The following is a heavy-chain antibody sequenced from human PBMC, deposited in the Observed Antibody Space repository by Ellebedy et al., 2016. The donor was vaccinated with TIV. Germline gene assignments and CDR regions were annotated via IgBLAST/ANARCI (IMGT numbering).Heavy chain of an antibody. CDR2: ISSSSSYI. Sequence: GGSLRLSCAASGFTFSSYSMNWVRQAPGKGLEWVSSISSSSSYIYYADSVKGRFTISRDNAKNSLYLQMSSLRAEDTAVYYCARSIYGYNAFDYWGQGTLVTVSS. D-gene: IGHD5-24*01. CDR1: GFTFSSYS. V-gene: IGHV3-21*01. CDR3: ARSIYGYNAFDY. J-gene: IGHJ4*02.